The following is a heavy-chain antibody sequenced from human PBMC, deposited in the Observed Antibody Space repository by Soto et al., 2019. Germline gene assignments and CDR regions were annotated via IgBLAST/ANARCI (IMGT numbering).Heavy chain of an antibody. CDR2: ISGYNGNT. V-gene: IGHV1-18*01. D-gene: IGHD6-13*01. CDR1: GYTFTTYG. CDR3: GRERDGSSWSSAEYLQH. J-gene: IGHJ1*01. Sequence: ASVKVSCKASGYTFTTYGFHWVRQAPGQGLEWMGWISGYNGNTNYAQKFQGRVTMTTDTSTTTAYMDLRSLRSDDTAVYYCGRERDGSSWSSAEYLQHWG.